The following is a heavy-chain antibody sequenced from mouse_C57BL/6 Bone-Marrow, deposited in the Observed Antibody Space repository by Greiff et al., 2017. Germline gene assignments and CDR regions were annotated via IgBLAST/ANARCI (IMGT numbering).Heavy chain of an antibody. Sequence: VQRVESGAELARPGASVKLSCKASGYTFTSYGISWVKQRTGQGLEWIGEIYPRSGNTYYNEKFKGKATLTADKSSSTAYMELRSLTSEDSAVYFCARERSFAYWGQGTLVTVSA. CDR3: ARERSFAY. V-gene: IGHV1-81*01. CDR2: IYPRSGNT. CDR1: GYTFTSYG. J-gene: IGHJ3*01.